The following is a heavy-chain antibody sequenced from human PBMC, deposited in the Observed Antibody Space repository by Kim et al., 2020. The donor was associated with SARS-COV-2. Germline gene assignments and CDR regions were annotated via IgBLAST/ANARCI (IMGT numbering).Heavy chain of an antibody. CDR3: SKGLGDGSNSAWAGS. CDR1: GFSFSICG. Sequence: GGSLRLSCAASGFSFSICGMHWVRQAPGKGLEWVAGICYDGNKNYYADSVKGRFTVSRDNSKNTQYLQMNSLGAEDTAVDYCSKGLGDGSNSAWAGSWG. J-gene: IGHJ5*01. CDR2: ICYDGNKN. D-gene: IGHD1-26*01. V-gene: IGHV3-30*18.